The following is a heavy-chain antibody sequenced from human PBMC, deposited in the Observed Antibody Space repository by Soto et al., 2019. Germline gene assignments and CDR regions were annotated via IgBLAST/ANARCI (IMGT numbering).Heavy chain of an antibody. CDR3: ARDSGGDYIWGSYRYAFDI. CDR2: ISAYNGNT. CDR1: GYTFTSYG. V-gene: IGHV1-18*01. Sequence: GASVKVSCKASGYTFTSYGISCVRQAPEQGLEWMGWISAYNGNTNYAQKLQGRVTMTTDTSTSTAYMELRSLRSDDTAVYYCARDSGGDYIWGSYRYAFDIWGQGTMVTVSS. D-gene: IGHD3-16*02. J-gene: IGHJ3*02.